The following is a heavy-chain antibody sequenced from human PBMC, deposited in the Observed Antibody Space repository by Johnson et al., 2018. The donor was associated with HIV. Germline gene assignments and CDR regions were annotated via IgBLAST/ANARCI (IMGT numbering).Heavy chain of an antibody. CDR1: GFSVSSSY. CDR3: ARDDDYYDSSGPGAFDI. D-gene: IGHD3-22*01. V-gene: IGHV3-66*01. J-gene: IGHJ3*02. Sequence: VQLVESGGGLVKPGGSLRLSCAASGFSVSSSYMSWVRQAPGKGLEWVSVIYSGGSTFYTDSVKGRFTISRDNYRNTLYLQMNSLRVEDTAVYYCARDDDYYDSSGPGAFDIWGQGTMVTVSS. CDR2: IYSGGST.